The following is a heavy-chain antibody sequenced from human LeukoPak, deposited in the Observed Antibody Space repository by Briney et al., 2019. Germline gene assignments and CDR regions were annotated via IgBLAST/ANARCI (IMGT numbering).Heavy chain of an antibody. Sequence: PSETLSLTCTVSGGSISSCSYSWGWIRQPAGKGLEWIGRIHASGTTNYNSSLKSRVSMSVDTSKNQFSLKLTSVTAADTAVYFCARDGADVYGRAFDCWGQGTLVSVSS. V-gene: IGHV4-61*02. CDR2: IHASGTT. CDR3: ARDGADVYGRAFDC. D-gene: IGHD3-10*01. CDR1: GGSISSCSYS. J-gene: IGHJ4*02.